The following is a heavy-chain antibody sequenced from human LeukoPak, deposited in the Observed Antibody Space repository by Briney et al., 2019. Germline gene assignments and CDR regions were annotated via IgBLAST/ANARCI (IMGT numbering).Heavy chain of an antibody. Sequence: GGSLRLSCAASGLTFRTYAMSWVRQAPGKGLEWVSSISDSGGYTFYADSVKGRFTISGDNSKNTVYLQMNSLRAEDTAVYYCAKGGSYRSQPYFDYWGQGTLVTVSS. V-gene: IGHV3-23*01. CDR3: AKGGSYRSQPYFDY. D-gene: IGHD3-16*02. CDR1: GLTFRTYA. CDR2: ISDSGGYT. J-gene: IGHJ4*02.